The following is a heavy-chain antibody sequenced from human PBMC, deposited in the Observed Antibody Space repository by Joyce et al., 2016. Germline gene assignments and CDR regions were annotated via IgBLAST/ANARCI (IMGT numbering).Heavy chain of an antibody. CDR2: ISYDGSNK. V-gene: IGHV3-30*18. Sequence: QVQLMESGGGVVQPGRCLRLSCAASGFRFSSQGMHWVRQAPGKGLEWVAVISYDGSNKYYADSVKARFTISRDNSKNTLYLQMNSLRVEDTAVYYCAKSAVPAAVVDYWGQGTLVTVSS. CDR3: AKSAVPAAVVDY. D-gene: IGHD2-2*01. CDR1: GFRFSSQG. J-gene: IGHJ4*02.